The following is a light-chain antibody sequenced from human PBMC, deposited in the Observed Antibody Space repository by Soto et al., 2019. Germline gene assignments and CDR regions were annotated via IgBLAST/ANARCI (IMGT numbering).Light chain of an antibody. Sequence: DIQMTQSPSTLSASVGDRVTITCRASQSISSWWAWYQQKPGKAPKLLIYNASSLESGVPSRCSGSGSGTAFTLPISSLQPDDFATYYCQQYNSYPLTFGQGTRLEIK. J-gene: IGKJ5*01. CDR3: QQYNSYPLT. CDR2: NAS. V-gene: IGKV1-5*03. CDR1: QSISSW.